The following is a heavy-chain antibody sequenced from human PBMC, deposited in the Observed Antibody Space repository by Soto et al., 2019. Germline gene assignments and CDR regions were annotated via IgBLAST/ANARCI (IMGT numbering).Heavy chain of an antibody. Sequence: VGSLRLSCAASGFTFSSYAMSWVRQAPGKGLEWVSAISGRGGSTFYADSVKGRFTISRDNSKNTLYLQMNSLRAEDTAVYYCAKELGDGYATAVYYYGMDVWGQGTTVTVSS. V-gene: IGHV3-23*01. CDR3: AKELGDGYATAVYYYGMDV. J-gene: IGHJ6*02. CDR1: GFTFSSYA. CDR2: ISGRGGST. D-gene: IGHD5-12*01.